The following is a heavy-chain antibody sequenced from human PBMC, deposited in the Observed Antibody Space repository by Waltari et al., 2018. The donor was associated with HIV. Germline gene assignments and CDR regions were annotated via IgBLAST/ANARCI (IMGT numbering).Heavy chain of an antibody. CDR2: IKSKTDGGTT. J-gene: IGHJ1*01. CDR3: TIRTIFGALQH. Sequence: EVQLVESGGGLVKPGGSLRLSCAASGVTFSNAWMSWVRQAPGKGLEWVGRIKSKTDGGTTDYAAPVKGRFTISRDDSKNTLYLQMNSLKTEDTAVYYCTIRTIFGALQHWGQGTLVTVSS. D-gene: IGHD3-3*01. CDR1: GVTFSNAW. V-gene: IGHV3-15*01.